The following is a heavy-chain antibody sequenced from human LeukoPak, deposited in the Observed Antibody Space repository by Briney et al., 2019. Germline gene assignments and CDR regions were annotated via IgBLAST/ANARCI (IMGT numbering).Heavy chain of an antibody. D-gene: IGHD6-19*01. CDR2: ISSSSSTI. J-gene: IGHJ6*03. Sequence: GGSLRLSCAASGFTFSSYSMNWVRQAPGKGLEWVSYISSSSSTIYYADSVKGRFTISRDNAKNSLYLQMNSLRAEDTAVYYCAREFSSGWDSPFYYYYMDVWGKGTTVTVSS. CDR3: AREFSSGWDSPFYYYYMDV. CDR1: GFTFSSYS. V-gene: IGHV3-48*01.